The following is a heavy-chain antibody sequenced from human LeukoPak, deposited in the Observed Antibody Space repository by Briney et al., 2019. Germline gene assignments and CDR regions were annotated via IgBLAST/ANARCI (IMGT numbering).Heavy chain of an antibody. J-gene: IGHJ6*02. CDR2: ISSSSSYT. CDR1: GFTFSDYY. CDR3: ARGMTTVTNYYYGMDV. D-gene: IGHD4-17*01. V-gene: IGHV3-11*05. Sequence: GGSLTLSCAASGFTFSDYYMSWIRQAPGKGLEWVSYISSSSSYTNYADSVKGRFTISRDNAKNSLYLQMNSLRAEDTAVYYCARGMTTVTNYYYGMDVWGQGTTVTVSS.